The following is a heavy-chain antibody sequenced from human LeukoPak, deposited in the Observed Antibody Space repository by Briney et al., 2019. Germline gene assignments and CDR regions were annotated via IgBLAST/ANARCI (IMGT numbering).Heavy chain of an antibody. V-gene: IGHV1-69*05. CDR3: ARGQSWSSYYFDY. CDR1: GGTFSSYA. J-gene: IGHJ4*02. CDR2: IIPIFGTA. D-gene: IGHD2-8*01. Sequence: SVKVSCKASGGTFSSYAICWVRQAPGQGLEWMGRIIPIFGTANYAQKFQGRVTITTDESTSTAYMELSSLRSEDTAVYYCARGQSWSSYYFDYWGQGTLVTVSS.